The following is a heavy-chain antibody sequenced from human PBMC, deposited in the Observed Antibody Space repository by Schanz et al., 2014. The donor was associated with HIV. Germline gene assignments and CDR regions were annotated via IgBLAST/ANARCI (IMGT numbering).Heavy chain of an antibody. D-gene: IGHD3-22*01. CDR3: WKKQYDSSGNSPRDFDY. CDR2: ISYDGRNK. V-gene: IGHV3-30*18. Sequence: QVQLVESGGGVAQPGRSLRLSCAASGFTFSTYGMHWVRQAPGKGLEWVAVISYDGRNKYYADSVNFPFTISRDNSKNTLYLQMTTLRTEDTAVYYCWKKQYDSSGNSPRDFDYWGQGTLVTVSS. CDR1: GFTFSTYG. J-gene: IGHJ4*02.